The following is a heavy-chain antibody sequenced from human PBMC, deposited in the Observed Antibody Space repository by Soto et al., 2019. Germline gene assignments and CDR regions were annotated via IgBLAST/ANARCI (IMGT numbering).Heavy chain of an antibody. CDR1: GFTFSSYA. CDR2: ISGSGGST. J-gene: IGHJ4*02. D-gene: IGHD1-26*01. Sequence: QPGGSLRLSCAASGFTFSSYATSWVRQAPGKGLEWVSAISGSGGSTYYADSVKGRFTISRDNSKNTLYLQMNSLRAEDTAVYYCAKSPEWDLGGSYFDYWGQGTLVTVSS. CDR3: AKSPEWDLGGSYFDY. V-gene: IGHV3-23*01.